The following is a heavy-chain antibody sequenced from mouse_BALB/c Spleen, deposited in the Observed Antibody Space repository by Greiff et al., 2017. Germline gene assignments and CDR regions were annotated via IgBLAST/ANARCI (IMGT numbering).Heavy chain of an antibody. CDR2: ISSGGST. J-gene: IGHJ2*01. V-gene: IGHV5-6-5*01. Sequence: DVKLVESGGGLVKPGGSLKLSCAASGFTFSSYAMSWVRQTPEKRLEWVASISSGGSTYYPDSVKGRFTISRDNARNILYLQMSSLRSEDTAMYYCARGGYYGSSYFDYWGQGTTLTVSS. D-gene: IGHD1-1*01. CDR3: ARGGYYGSSYFDY. CDR1: GFTFSSYA.